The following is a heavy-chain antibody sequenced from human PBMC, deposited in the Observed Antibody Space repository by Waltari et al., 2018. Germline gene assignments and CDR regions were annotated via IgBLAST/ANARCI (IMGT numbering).Heavy chain of an antibody. D-gene: IGHD6-19*01. CDR1: GYTFTGYY. Sequence: QVQLVQSGAEVKKPGASVKVSCKASGYTFTGYYMHWVRQAPGQGVGWMGRINPNRGGTNQAQKFQGRVTMTWDTSISTASIELSRLRSDDTGVYYSARDPVGGVAGTGYYFDYWGQGTLVTVSS. V-gene: IGHV1-2*05. J-gene: IGHJ4*02. CDR2: INPNRGGT. CDR3: ARDPVGGVAGTGYYFDY.